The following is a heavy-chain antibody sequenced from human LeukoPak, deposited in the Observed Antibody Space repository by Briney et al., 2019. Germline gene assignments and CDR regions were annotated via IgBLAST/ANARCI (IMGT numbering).Heavy chain of an antibody. CDR2: ISAYNGNT. V-gene: IGHV1-18*01. Sequence: ASVKVSCKASGYTFTSYGISWVRQAPGQGLEWMGWISAYNGNTNYAQKLQGRVTMTTDTSTSTAYMELRSLRSDDTAVYYCARGPYYDILTGYQNFDYWGRGTLVTVSS. J-gene: IGHJ4*02. CDR3: ARGPYYDILTGYQNFDY. D-gene: IGHD3-9*01. CDR1: GYTFTSYG.